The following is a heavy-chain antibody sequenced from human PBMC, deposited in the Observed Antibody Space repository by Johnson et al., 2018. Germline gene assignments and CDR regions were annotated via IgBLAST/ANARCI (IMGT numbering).Heavy chain of an antibody. Sequence: QVQLVQSGAEVKKPGASVKVSCKASGYTFTSYDINWVRQATGQGLEWMGWMNPNSGNTGYAQKFHGRGTLTRNTPISTAYMELIRMRAEDTAVYYCARRPDALDYGDYPGFGDYYYGMDVWGQGTTVTVSS. CDR3: ARRPDALDYGDYPGFGDYYYGMDV. CDR1: GYTFTSYD. J-gene: IGHJ6*02. V-gene: IGHV1-8*01. CDR2: MNPNSGNT. D-gene: IGHD4-17*01.